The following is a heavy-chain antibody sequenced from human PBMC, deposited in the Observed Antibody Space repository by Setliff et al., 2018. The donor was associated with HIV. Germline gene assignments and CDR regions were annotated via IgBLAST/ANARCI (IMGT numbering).Heavy chain of an antibody. CDR1: AYSIRNGYY. Sequence: SETLSLTCTVSAYSIRNGYYWGWIRQSPGKGLEWIGTLYYDGNTYYNPSLKGRVTMSVDTSKNQFSLNLNSVTAADTAVYYCARETIRSGHPSEAGFDFWGQGALVTVSS. CDR2: LYYDGNT. V-gene: IGHV4-38-2*02. D-gene: IGHD6-19*01. J-gene: IGHJ4*02. CDR3: ARETIRSGHPSEAGFDF.